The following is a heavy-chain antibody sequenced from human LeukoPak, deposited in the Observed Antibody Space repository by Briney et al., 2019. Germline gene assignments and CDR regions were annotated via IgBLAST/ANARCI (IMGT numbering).Heavy chain of an antibody. D-gene: IGHD3-10*01. Sequence: ASVKVSCKASGGTFSSYAISWVRQAPGQGLEWMGRIIPILGIANYAQKFQGRVTITADKSTSTAHMELSSLRSEDTAVYYCARDRITMVRGQKVFDYWGQGTLVTVSS. CDR3: ARDRITMVRGQKVFDY. V-gene: IGHV1-69*04. CDR2: IIPILGIA. CDR1: GGTFSSYA. J-gene: IGHJ4*02.